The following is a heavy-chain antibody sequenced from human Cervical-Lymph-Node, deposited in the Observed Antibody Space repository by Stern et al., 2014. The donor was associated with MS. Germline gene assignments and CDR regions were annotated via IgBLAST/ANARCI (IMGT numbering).Heavy chain of an antibody. CDR2: ISHGGSDK. Sequence: VPLVESGGGVVQPGRSLRLSCVASGFTFSNYAMHWVRQAPGKGLEWVAIISHGGSDKSSADSVTGRFTITRDNSKNTLYLQMNSLRAEDTAVYYCAREHYYDSTVYYPLFDCWGQGTLVTVSS. CDR3: AREHYYDSTVYYPLFDC. V-gene: IGHV3-30-3*01. D-gene: IGHD3-22*01. CDR1: GFTFSNYA. J-gene: IGHJ4*02.